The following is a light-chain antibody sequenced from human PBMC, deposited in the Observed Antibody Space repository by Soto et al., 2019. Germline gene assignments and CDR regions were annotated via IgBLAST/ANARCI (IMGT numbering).Light chain of an antibody. V-gene: IGKV1-13*02. Sequence: AIQLTQSPSSLSASVGDRVTITCRASQDINSALAWYQQKPGKGPKLLIFDVSTLETGVPSRFSGRGSGADFTLTISSLQPEDFATYYCQQFRSSLTFGGGTKVEIK. CDR1: QDINSA. CDR2: DVS. J-gene: IGKJ4*01. CDR3: QQFRSSLT.